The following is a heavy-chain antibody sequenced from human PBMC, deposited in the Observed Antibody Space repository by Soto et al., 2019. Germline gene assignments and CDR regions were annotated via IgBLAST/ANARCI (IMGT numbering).Heavy chain of an antibody. CDR3: TTEGVFLVPAAKPQDFDY. CDR2: IKSKTDGGTT. J-gene: IGHJ4*02. CDR1: VFTFSNAW. V-gene: IGHV3-15*07. D-gene: IGHD2-2*01. Sequence: GGSLRLSCVASVFTFSNAWMNWVRQAPGEGLEWVGRIKSKTDGGTTDYAAPVKGRFSISRDDSKNTLYLQMNSLKTEDTAVYYCTTEGVFLVPAAKPQDFDYWGQGTLVIVSS.